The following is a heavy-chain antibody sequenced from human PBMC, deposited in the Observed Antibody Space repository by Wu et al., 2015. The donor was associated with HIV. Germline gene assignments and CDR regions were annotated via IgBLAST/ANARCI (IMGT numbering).Heavy chain of an antibody. J-gene: IGHJ3*02. CDR3: SSVENYDEKXRAFDI. Sequence: QAQLAQSGGEVKKPGASVKVSCKSSGYIFTNFDITWVRQAPGQGLEWLGWISPFNGNTRYAPKLQGRVTLTTDTSTNTAYLELRSLRSEDSAIYYCSSVENYDEKXRAFDIWGQGTMVIVSS. CDR2: ISPFNGNT. CDR1: GYIFTNFD. V-gene: IGHV1-18*01. D-gene: IGHD3-3*01.